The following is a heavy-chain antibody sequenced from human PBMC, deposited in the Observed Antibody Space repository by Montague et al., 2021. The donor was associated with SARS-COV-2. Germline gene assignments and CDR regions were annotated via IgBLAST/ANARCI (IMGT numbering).Heavy chain of an antibody. CDR1: GDSVSRNSAA. D-gene: IGHD1-26*01. CDR2: TYYRSQWYN. Sequence: RAISGDSVSRNSAAWNWIRQSPSRGLEWLGRTYYRSQWYNDYAVPVKSRITINPDTSKNQIYLQLNSVTHEDTAVYYCARTSASSDYWGQGTLVTVSS. J-gene: IGHJ4*02. V-gene: IGHV6-1*01. CDR3: ARTSASSDY.